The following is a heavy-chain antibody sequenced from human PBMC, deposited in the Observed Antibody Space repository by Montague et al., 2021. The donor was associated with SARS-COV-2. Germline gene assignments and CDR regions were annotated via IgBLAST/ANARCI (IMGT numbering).Heavy chain of an antibody. CDR2: ST. CDR3: ARRHSSSWTGEQYDIDY. J-gene: IGHJ4*02. V-gene: IGHV4-39*07. Sequence: STYYNPSLKSRVTISVDTSTNQFSLKLSSVTAADAAVYYCARRHSSSWTGEQYDIDYWGQGTRVTVSS. D-gene: IGHD6-13*01.